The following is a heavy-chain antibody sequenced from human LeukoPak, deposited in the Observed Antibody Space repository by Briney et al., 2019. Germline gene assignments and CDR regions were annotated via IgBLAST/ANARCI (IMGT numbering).Heavy chain of an antibody. CDR3: ARAHSSSSWPFDY. V-gene: IGHV4-34*01. CDR2: INHSGST. D-gene: IGHD6-13*01. CDR1: GGSFSGYY. Sequence: SETLSLTCAVYGGSFSGYYWSWIRQPPGKGLEWIGEINHSGSTNYNPSLKSRVTISVDTSKNQFSLKLSSVTAADTAVYYCARAHSSSSWPFDYWGQGTLVTVSS. J-gene: IGHJ4*02.